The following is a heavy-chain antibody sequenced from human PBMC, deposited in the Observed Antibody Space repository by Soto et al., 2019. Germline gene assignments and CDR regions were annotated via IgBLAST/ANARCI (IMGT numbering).Heavy chain of an antibody. CDR2: MNPNSGNT. J-gene: IGHJ6*03. Sequence: ASGKVSCKASGYTFTSYDINWVRQATGQGLEWMGWMNPNSGNTGYAQKFQGRVTMTRNTSISTAYMELSSLRSEDTAVYYCARPYYDFWSGKRRDINNYYYYHIAVWGKGTTVTVSS. D-gene: IGHD3-3*01. CDR1: GYTFTSYD. V-gene: IGHV1-8*01. CDR3: ARPYYDFWSGKRRDINNYYYYHIAV.